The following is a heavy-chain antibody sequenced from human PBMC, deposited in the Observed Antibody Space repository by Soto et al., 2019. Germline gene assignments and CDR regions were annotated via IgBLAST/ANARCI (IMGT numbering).Heavy chain of an antibody. CDR3: ARKGYGDYGGMDV. D-gene: IGHD4-17*01. Sequence: EVQLVESGGGLVKPGGSLRLSCAASGFTFSSYSMNWVRQAPGKGLEWVSSISNSRSYIYYADSVKGRFTISRDNAKNSLYLQRNSLRAEDTAVYYCARKGYGDYGGMDVWGQGTTVTVSS. CDR1: GFTFSSYS. J-gene: IGHJ6*02. CDR2: ISNSRSYI. V-gene: IGHV3-21*01.